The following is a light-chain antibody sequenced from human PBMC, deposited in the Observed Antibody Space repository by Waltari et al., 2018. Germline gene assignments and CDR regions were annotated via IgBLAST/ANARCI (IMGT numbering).Light chain of an antibody. Sequence: QSVLTQPPSVSGPPGQSVTIPCTGSSSNIVAGYDVHWYQQPRGTAPKLLIYGNSIRPPGVVARCSGSNSGTTAALATTAVQAEDEADYYYRSYDAGLSGSWVFGGGTKLTVL. CDR3: RSYDAGLSGSWV. J-gene: IGLJ3*02. CDR1: SSNIVAGYD. CDR2: GNS. V-gene: IGLV1-40*01.